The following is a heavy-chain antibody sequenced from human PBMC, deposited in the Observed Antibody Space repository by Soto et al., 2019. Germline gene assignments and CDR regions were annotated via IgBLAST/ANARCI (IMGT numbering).Heavy chain of an antibody. D-gene: IGHD4-17*01. CDR3: ARILTTVTLYCFDY. CDR1: GFTFSSYT. J-gene: IGHJ4*02. CDR2: IGGDGEST. V-gene: IGHV3-23*01. Sequence: EVQLLESGGGLVQPGGSPRLSCAASGFTFSSYTMSWVRQAPGKGLEWVSAIGGDGESTFYADSVKGRFTISRDNSKNTLYLQMNTLRAEDTAVYYCARILTTVTLYCFDYWGQGTLVTVSS.